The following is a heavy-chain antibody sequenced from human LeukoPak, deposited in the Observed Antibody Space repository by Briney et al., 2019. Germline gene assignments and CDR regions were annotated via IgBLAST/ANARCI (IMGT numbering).Heavy chain of an antibody. Sequence: PGGSLRISCAASEFTFGDYYMSWIRQAPGKGLEWISYISSSGSNTSYADSVKGRFTISRDNAKNSLYLQMKSLRREDTGVYYCVRDLMHSSNWGARWGQGPAVTVSA. CDR3: VRDLMHSSNWGAR. CDR1: EFTFGDYY. V-gene: IGHV3-11*06. D-gene: IGHD6-19*01. CDR2: ISSSGSNT. J-gene: IGHJ4*02.